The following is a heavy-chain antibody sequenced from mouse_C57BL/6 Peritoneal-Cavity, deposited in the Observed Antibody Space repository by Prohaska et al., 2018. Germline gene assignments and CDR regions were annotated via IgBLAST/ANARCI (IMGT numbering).Heavy chain of an antibody. J-gene: IGHJ3*01. CDR2: IYPGSGNT. Sequence: QVQLKQSGAELVRPGASVQLSCKASGYTFTHYYLNWVKPRPGQGLEWIARIYPGSGNTYDNEKFKGKATLTAEKSSSTAYMQLSSLTSEDSGVYFCARLPYWGEWIRVTVSA. V-gene: IGHV1-76*01. CDR1: GYTFTHYY. CDR3: ARLPY.